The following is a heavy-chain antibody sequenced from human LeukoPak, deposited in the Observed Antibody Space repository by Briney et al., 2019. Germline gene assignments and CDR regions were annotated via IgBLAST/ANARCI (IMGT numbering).Heavy chain of an antibody. CDR2: ISSSGSTI. V-gene: IGHV3-21*04. J-gene: IGHJ6*03. Sequence: GGSLRLSCAASGFTFSSYSMNWVRQAPGKGLEWVSSISSSGSTIYYADSVKGRFTISRDNAKNSLYLQMNSLRAEDTAVYYCVVAAAANDYYYMDVWGKGTTVTISS. CDR1: GFTFSSYS. D-gene: IGHD6-13*01. CDR3: VVAAAANDYYYMDV.